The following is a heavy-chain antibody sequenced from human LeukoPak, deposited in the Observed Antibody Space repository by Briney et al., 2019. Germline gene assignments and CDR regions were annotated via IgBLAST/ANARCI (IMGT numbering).Heavy chain of an antibody. D-gene: IGHD1-7*01. V-gene: IGHV3-7*01. CDR3: ATLPGENWNYVYYYYYYMDV. Sequence: GGSLRLSCAASGFNFPNYWMTWVRQTPGKGLEWVANIKDDGSEKDYVDSVRGRFTITRDNAKDSLYLQMNSLRAEDTAVYYCATLPGENWNYVYYYYYYMDVWGKGTTVTVSS. CDR2: IKDDGSEK. CDR1: GFNFPNYW. J-gene: IGHJ6*03.